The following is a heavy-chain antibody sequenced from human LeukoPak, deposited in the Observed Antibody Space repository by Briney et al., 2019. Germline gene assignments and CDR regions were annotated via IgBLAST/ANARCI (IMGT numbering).Heavy chain of an antibody. CDR3: ARTGGYSYGSFDY. Sequence: SETLSLTCTVSGGSISSYYWSWIRQPPGKGLEWIAYIYYSGSTNYNPSLKSRVTISVDTSKNQFPLKLSSVTAADTAVYYCARTGGYSYGSFDYWGQGTLVTVSS. J-gene: IGHJ4*02. D-gene: IGHD5-18*01. V-gene: IGHV4-59*01. CDR1: GGSISSYY. CDR2: IYYSGST.